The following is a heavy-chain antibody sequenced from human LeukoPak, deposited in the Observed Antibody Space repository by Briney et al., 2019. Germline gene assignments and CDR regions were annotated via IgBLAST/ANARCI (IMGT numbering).Heavy chain of an antibody. CDR2: IYYSGST. J-gene: IGHJ4*02. CDR3: ARGRYSYGGAVGDYFDY. CDR1: GGSISSYY. D-gene: IGHD5-18*01. Sequence: SETLSLTCTVSGGSISSYYWSWIRQPPGKGLEWFGYIYYSGSTNYNPSLKSRVTISVDTSKNQFSLKLSSVTAADTAVYYCARGRYSYGGAVGDYFDYWGQGTLVTVSS. V-gene: IGHV4-59*01.